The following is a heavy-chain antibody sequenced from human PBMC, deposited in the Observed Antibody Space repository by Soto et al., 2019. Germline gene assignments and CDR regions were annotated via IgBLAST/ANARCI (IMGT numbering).Heavy chain of an antibody. D-gene: IGHD3-3*01. CDR2: IKSKTDGGTP. CDR3: TNFYFGY. V-gene: IGHV3-15*01. Sequence: EVQLVESGGGLVKPGGSLRLSCVASGFVFSNVWMTWVRQAPGKGLEWVGHIKSKTDGGTPDYTAPVNGRFTISRDDSKNTLDLQMISLETEDTAVYYWTNFYFGYWGQGTLVTVSS. J-gene: IGHJ4*02. CDR1: GFVFSNVW.